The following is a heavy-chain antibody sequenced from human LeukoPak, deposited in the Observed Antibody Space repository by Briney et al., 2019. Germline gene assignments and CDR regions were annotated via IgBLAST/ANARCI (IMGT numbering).Heavy chain of an antibody. D-gene: IGHD3-22*01. Sequence: GGSLRLSCAASGFTFSSYSMNWVRQAPGKGLEWVSCISSSSSTIYYADSVKGRFTISRDNAKNSLYLQMNSLRAEDTAVYYCARDTYYYDSSGNYYYYHMDVWGKGTTVTASS. CDR3: ARDTYYYDSSGNYYYYHMDV. CDR2: ISSSSSTI. V-gene: IGHV3-48*01. J-gene: IGHJ6*03. CDR1: GFTFSSYS.